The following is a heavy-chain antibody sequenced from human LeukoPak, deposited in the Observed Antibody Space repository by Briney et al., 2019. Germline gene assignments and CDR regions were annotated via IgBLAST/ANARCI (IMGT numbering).Heavy chain of an antibody. V-gene: IGHV1-69*05. D-gene: IGHD3-3*01. CDR2: IIPIFGTA. Sequence: SVKVSCKASGGTFSSYAISGVRQAPGQGLEWMGVIIPIFGTANYAQKFQGRVTITTDESTSTAYMELSSLRSEDTAVYYCARSITIFGVAENWFDPWGQGTLVTVSS. CDR1: GGTFSSYA. CDR3: ARSITIFGVAENWFDP. J-gene: IGHJ5*02.